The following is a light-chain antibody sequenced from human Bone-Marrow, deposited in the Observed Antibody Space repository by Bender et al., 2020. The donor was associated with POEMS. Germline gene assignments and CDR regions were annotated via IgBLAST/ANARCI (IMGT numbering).Light chain of an antibody. CDR1: GTDVRNYKL. CDR2: EVD. Sequence: QSAPAQPASVSGSPGQSITISCTGTGTDVRNYKLVSWYQQHPEKAPKLLIYEVDRRPSGASNRFSGSKSGNTASLTISGLQAEDEADYYCCSHAESGWVFGGGTKLTVL. J-gene: IGLJ3*02. CDR3: CSHAESGWV. V-gene: IGLV2-23*02.